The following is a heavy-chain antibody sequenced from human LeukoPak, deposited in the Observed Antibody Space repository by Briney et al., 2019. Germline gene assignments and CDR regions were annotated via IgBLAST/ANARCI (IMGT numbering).Heavy chain of an antibody. J-gene: IGHJ5*02. CDR2: IYYSGST. Sequence: SETLSLTCTVSGGSISSYYWSWIRQPPGKGLEWIGYIYYSGSTNYNPSLKSRVTISVDTSKNQFSLKLSSVTAADTAVYYCARGEIVVVPAAIPYWFDPWGQGTLVTVSS. CDR1: GGSISSYY. V-gene: IGHV4-59*12. D-gene: IGHD2-2*01. CDR3: ARGEIVVVPAAIPYWFDP.